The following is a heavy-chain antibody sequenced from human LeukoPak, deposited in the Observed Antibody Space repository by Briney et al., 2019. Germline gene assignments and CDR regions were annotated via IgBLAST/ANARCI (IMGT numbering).Heavy chain of an antibody. D-gene: IGHD1-26*01. CDR1: GGTFSSYA. V-gene: IGHV1-69*05. CDR2: IIPIFGTA. J-gene: IGHJ5*02. Sequence: SVKVSCKASGGTFSSYAISWVRQAPGQGLEWMGGIIPIFGTANYAQKFQGRVTITTDESTSTAYMELSSLRSEDTAVYYCARVKRLDHSGSYSGWFDPWGQGTLVTVSS. CDR3: ARVKRLDHSGSYSGWFDP.